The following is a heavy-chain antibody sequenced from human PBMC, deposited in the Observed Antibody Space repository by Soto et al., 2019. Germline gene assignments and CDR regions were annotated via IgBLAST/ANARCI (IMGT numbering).Heavy chain of an antibody. J-gene: IGHJ4*02. CDR2: IKEDGSEK. D-gene: IGHD2-21*02. Sequence: GGSLRLSCAASGFTFSRFWMSWVRQAPGRGLEWVANIKEDGSEKYYVDSVKGRFSISRDNAKNSLFLQMNSLRAEDTSVYYCARNLRGRDSSFYFDFWGQGTLVTVSS. CDR3: ARNLRGRDSSFYFDF. CDR1: GFTFSRFW. V-gene: IGHV3-7*01.